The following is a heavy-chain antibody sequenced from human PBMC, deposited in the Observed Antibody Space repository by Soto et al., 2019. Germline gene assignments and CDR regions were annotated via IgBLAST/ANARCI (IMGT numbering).Heavy chain of an antibody. CDR1: GYICVNYG. Sequence: QVQLVQSGDEVKKPGASVKVACKASGYICVNYGIACARQAPGQGREWMVWISPYTGNTHSATKVQGRLTMTTDTSTTTSDMDLRSLTSEDPAVYYCVMVENYVTPTAQDVGGQWTTVNVSS. J-gene: IGHJ6*02. CDR3: VMVENYVTPTAQDV. D-gene: IGHD3-16*01. CDR2: ISPYTGNT. V-gene: IGHV1-18*01.